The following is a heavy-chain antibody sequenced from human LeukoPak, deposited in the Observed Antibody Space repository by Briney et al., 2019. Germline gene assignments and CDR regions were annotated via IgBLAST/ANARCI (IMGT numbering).Heavy chain of an antibody. Sequence: PSQTLSLTCAVSGGSISSGGYSWSWIRQPPGKGLEWIGYIYHSGSTYYNPSLKSRVTISVDRSKNQFSLKLCSVTAADTAVYYCARRPGTRNWFDPWGQGTLVTVSS. D-gene: IGHD2-2*01. CDR1: GGSISSGGYS. V-gene: IGHV4-30-2*01. J-gene: IGHJ5*02. CDR3: ARRPGTRNWFDP. CDR2: IYHSGST.